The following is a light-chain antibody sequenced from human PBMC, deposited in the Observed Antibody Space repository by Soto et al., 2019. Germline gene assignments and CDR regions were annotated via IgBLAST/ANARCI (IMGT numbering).Light chain of an antibody. CDR1: SSGVGSYNL. CDR3: CSYGGRSTYV. V-gene: IGLV2-23*02. CDR2: EVS. J-gene: IGLJ1*01. Sequence: QSALTQPASVSGSPGQSITISCTGTSSGVGSYNLVSWYQQHPGKAPKLMIYEVSKRPSGVSNRFSGSKSANTASLTISGLQADDEADYYCCSYGGRSTYVFGTGTKLTVL.